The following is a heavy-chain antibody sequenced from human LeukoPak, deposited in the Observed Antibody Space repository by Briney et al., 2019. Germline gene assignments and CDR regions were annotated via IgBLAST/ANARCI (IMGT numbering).Heavy chain of an antibody. V-gene: IGHV3-53*01. CDR3: ARVFSGSYWYFDY. Sequence: GGSLRLSCAASGFTVSSNYMSWVRQAPGKGLEWVSVIYSGGSTYYADSVKGRFTISRDNSKNTLYLQMNSLRAEGTAVYYCARVFSGSYWYFDYWGQGTLVTVSS. D-gene: IGHD1-26*01. CDR2: IYSGGST. J-gene: IGHJ4*02. CDR1: GFTVSSNY.